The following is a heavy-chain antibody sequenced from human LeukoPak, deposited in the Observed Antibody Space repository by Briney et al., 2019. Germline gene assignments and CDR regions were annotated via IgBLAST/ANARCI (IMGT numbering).Heavy chain of an antibody. D-gene: IGHD3-10*01. CDR1: GFTFDDYA. Sequence: GRSLRLSCAASGFTFDDYAMHWVRQAPGKGLEWVSGISWNSGSIGYAGSVKGRFTISRDNAKNSLYLQMNSLRAEDTALYYCAKGYYYGSGSYFDYWGQGTLVTVSS. CDR3: AKGYYYGSGSYFDY. V-gene: IGHV3-9*01. J-gene: IGHJ4*02. CDR2: ISWNSGSI.